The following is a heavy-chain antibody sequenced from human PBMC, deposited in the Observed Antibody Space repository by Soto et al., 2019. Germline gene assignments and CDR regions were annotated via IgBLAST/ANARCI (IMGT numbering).Heavy chain of an antibody. CDR3: ARDLGYDYGDY. CDR1: GGTFSSYT. Sequence: SVKVSCKASGGTFSSYTISWVRQAPGQGLEWMGRIIPILGIANYAQKFQGRVTITADKSTSTAYMELSSLRSEDTAVYYCARDLGYDYGDYWGQGTLVTVSS. J-gene: IGHJ4*02. D-gene: IGHD3-16*01. V-gene: IGHV1-69*04. CDR2: IIPILGIA.